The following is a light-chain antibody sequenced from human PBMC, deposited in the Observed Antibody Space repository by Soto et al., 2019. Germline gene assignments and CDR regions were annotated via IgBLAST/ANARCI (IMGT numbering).Light chain of an antibody. V-gene: IGLV2-8*01. CDR1: SSDIGGYNS. CDR3: SSYTDRKNLV. CDR2: DVT. J-gene: IGLJ1*01. Sequence: QSVLTQSPSASGSPGQSVTISCTGTSSDIGGYNSVSWYQQHPGKAPKVMIYDVTKRPSGVPDRFSCSKSGNTASLTVSALQAEDEADYYCSSYTDRKNLVFGTGTKLTVL.